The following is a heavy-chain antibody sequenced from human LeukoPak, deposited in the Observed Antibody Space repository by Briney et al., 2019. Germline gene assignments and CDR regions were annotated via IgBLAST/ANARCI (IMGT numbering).Heavy chain of an antibody. Sequence: ASVKVSCKASGYTFTSYYMHWVRQAPGQGLEWMGWMNPNSGNTGYAQKFQGRVTITRNTSISTAYMELSSLRSEDTAVYYCARGGHGDYVVXYWGQGTXVT. V-gene: IGHV1-8*03. CDR2: MNPNSGNT. CDR3: ARGGHGDYVVXY. CDR1: GYTFTSYY. J-gene: IGHJ4*02. D-gene: IGHD4-17*01.